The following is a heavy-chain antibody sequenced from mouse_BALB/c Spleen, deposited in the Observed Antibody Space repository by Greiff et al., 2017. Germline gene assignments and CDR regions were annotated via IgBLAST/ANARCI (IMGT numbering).Heavy chain of an antibody. CDR2: SRNKANDYTT. Sequence: EVKVVESGGGLVQPGGSLRLSCATSGFTFSDFYMEWVRQPPGKRLEWIAASRNKANDYTTEYSASVKGRFIVSRDTSQSILYLQMNALRAEDTAIYYCARDYYGSSGFDYWGQGTTLTVSS. CDR3: ARDYYGSSGFDY. D-gene: IGHD1-1*01. J-gene: IGHJ2*01. CDR1: GFTFSDFY. V-gene: IGHV7-1*02.